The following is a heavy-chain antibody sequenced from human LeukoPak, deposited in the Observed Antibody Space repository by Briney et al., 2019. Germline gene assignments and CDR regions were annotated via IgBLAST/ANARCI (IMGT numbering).Heavy chain of an antibody. CDR1: GFTFSSYA. J-gene: IGHJ5*02. CDR3: AKDHLVVVAATALRWFDP. CDR2: ISGSGGST. D-gene: IGHD2-15*01. V-gene: IGHV3-23*01. Sequence: LPGGSLRLSCAASGFTFSSYAMHWVRQAPGKGLEWVSAISGSGGSTYYADSVKGRFTISRDNSKNTLYLQMNSLRAEDTAVYYCAKDHLVVVAATALRWFDPWGQGTLVTVSS.